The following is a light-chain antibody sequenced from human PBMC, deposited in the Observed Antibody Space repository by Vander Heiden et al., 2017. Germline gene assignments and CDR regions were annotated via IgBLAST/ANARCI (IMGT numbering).Light chain of an antibody. CDR1: QSVSSY. CDR3: QQRSNWPLT. Sequence: EIVLTQSTATLSLSPGERATLSCRASQSVSSYLAWYQQKPGQAPRLLIYDASNRATGIPARFSGSGSGTDFTLTISSLEPEDFAVYYCQQRSNWPLTFGGGTKVXIK. CDR2: DAS. J-gene: IGKJ4*01. V-gene: IGKV3-11*01.